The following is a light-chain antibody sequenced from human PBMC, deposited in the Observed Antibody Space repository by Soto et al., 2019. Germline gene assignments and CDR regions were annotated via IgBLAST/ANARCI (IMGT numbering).Light chain of an antibody. Sequence: QAMVTQPPSVSGAPGQRVTISCTGSSSNIGAGYAVHWYQQLPGTAPKLLIYANNNRPSGVPDRFSGSKSGTSASLAITGLQAEDEADYYCQSYDSSLSGSYVFGTGTKLTVL. J-gene: IGLJ1*01. CDR2: ANN. CDR1: SSNIGAGYA. V-gene: IGLV1-40*01. CDR3: QSYDSSLSGSYV.